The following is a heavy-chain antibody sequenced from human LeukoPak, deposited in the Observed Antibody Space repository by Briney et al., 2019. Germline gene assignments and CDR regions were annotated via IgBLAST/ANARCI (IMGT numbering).Heavy chain of an antibody. Sequence: PGGSLRLSCAASGFTFSDYYMSWIRQAPGKGLEWVSYISSSGSTIYYADSVKGRFTISRDNAKNSLYLQMNSLRAEDTAVYYCAKANYYDILTGYYSGYYFDYWGQGTLVTVSS. CDR3: AKANYYDILTGYYSGYYFDY. V-gene: IGHV3-11*04. D-gene: IGHD3-9*01. CDR1: GFTFSDYY. CDR2: ISSSGSTI. J-gene: IGHJ4*02.